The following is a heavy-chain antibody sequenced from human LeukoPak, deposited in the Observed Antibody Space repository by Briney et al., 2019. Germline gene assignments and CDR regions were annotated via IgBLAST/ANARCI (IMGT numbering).Heavy chain of an antibody. D-gene: IGHD3-10*01. V-gene: IGHV3-23*01. CDR1: GFTFSSYA. Sequence: GGSLRLSCAASGFTFSSYAMSWVRQAPGEGLEWVSAISGSGGSTYYADSVKGRFTISRDNSKNTLYLQMNSLRAEDTAVYYCATMVRGVIDPFDYWGQGTLVTVSS. CDR3: ATMVRGVIDPFDY. J-gene: IGHJ4*02. CDR2: ISGSGGST.